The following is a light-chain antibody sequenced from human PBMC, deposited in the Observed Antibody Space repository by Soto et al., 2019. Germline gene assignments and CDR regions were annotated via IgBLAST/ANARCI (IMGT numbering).Light chain of an antibody. CDR3: KSYAGSNTYV. J-gene: IGLJ1*01. CDR1: S. Sequence: QSVLTQPASVSGSPGQSITISCTGTSVSWYQHYPGKAPKLIIYTDDKRPPEISNRFSGSRSGNTASLTIFGLQPEDEADYYCKSYAGSNTYVFGSGTKV. V-gene: IGLV2-23*01. CDR2: TDD.